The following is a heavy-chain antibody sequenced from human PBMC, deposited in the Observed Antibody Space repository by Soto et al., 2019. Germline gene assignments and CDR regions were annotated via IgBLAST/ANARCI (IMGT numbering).Heavy chain of an antibody. CDR2: ISYDGSNK. J-gene: IGHJ3*02. CDR1: GFTFSSYG. Sequence: QVQLLESGGGVVQPGRSLRLSCAASGFTFSSYGMHWVRQAPGKGLEWVAVISYDGSNKYYADSVKGRFTISRDNSQNTLYLQMNSLRAEDTAVYYCAKAWGSSGYSDAFDIWGQGTMVTVSS. D-gene: IGHD3-22*01. V-gene: IGHV3-30*18. CDR3: AKAWGSSGYSDAFDI.